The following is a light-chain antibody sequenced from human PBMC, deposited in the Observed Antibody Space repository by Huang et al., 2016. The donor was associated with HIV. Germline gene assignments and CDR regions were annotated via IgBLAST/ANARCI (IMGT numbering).Light chain of an antibody. CDR1: QNISNW. CDR2: KIS. CDR3: QYGET. Sequence: DIQMTQSPSTLSAFVGDRLTTTCRASQNISNWLAWYQQKPGKAPRLLIYKISSLESGFPTRFSGSGSGTEITLTISNLQPDDIGTYYCQYGETFGQGTKVEVK. V-gene: IGKV1-5*03. J-gene: IGKJ1*01.